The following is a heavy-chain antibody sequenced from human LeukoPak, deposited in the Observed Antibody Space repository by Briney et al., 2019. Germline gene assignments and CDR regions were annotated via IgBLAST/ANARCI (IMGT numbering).Heavy chain of an antibody. D-gene: IGHD3-22*01. CDR3: ARAPNYYDTLLSY. CDR1: GGTFSSYA. J-gene: IGHJ4*02. Sequence: ASVKVSCKASGGTFSSYAISWVRQAPGQGLEWMGGIIPIFGTANYAQKFQGRVTITADESTSTAYMELSSLRSEDTAVYYCARAPNYYDTLLSYWGQGTLVTVSS. V-gene: IGHV1-69*13. CDR2: IIPIFGTA.